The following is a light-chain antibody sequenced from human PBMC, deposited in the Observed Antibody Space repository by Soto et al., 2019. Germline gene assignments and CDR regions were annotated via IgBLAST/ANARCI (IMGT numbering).Light chain of an antibody. CDR3: QHYLNYPIT. Sequence: IRVTHSPSSLSASTGDTVTITCRASQDIGSVLAWYQQKPGTAPKVLISGASNLHGGVPSRFSGSGSRTDFTLTITHLQSEDFATYYCQHYLNYPITFGQGTRLAIK. CDR1: QDIGSV. CDR2: GAS. V-gene: IGKV1-8*01. J-gene: IGKJ5*01.